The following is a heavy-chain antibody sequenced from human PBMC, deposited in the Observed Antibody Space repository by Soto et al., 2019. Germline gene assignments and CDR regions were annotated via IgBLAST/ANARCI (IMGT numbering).Heavy chain of an antibody. CDR1: GFTFSDYY. J-gene: IGHJ4*02. CDR3: ARDHGDYMWYFDY. V-gene: IGHV3-11*05. D-gene: IGHD4-17*01. CDR2: ISSSSSYT. Sequence: TGGSLRLSCAASGFTFSDYYTSWIRQAPGKGLEWVSYISSSSSYTNYADSVKGRFTISRDNAKNSLYLQMNSLRAEDTAVYFCARDHGDYMWYFDYWGQGTLVTVSS.